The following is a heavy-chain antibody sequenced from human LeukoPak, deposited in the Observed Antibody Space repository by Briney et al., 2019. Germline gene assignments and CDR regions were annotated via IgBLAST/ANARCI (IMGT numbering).Heavy chain of an antibody. CDR3: ARGTRGTLGYCSGGSCYSFFY. CDR2: MNPNSGNT. J-gene: IGHJ4*02. CDR1: GYTFTSYD. Sequence: ASVKVSCKASGYTFTSYDINWARQATGQGLEWMGWMNPNSGNTGYAQKFQARVTTTRNTSISTAYMELSSLRSEDTAVYYCARGTRGTLGYCSGGSCYSFFYWGQGTLVTVSS. V-gene: IGHV1-8*01. D-gene: IGHD2-15*01.